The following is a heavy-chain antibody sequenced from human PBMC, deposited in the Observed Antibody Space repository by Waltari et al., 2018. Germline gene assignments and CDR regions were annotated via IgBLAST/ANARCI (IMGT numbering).Heavy chain of an antibody. J-gene: IGHJ5*02. Sequence: QVQLHESGPGLVKTSQTLSLSCPVSGDSISRGEYFWSWVPQPHGKGLEWIGFIYHTGYAYYNPSLKRRATISVESSVNRFFLTLNSVTAADTAVYYCARDAGFRGNEGSWFDLWGQGTLVTVSS. D-gene: IGHD2-15*01. CDR2: IYHTGYA. CDR1: GDSISRGEYF. CDR3: ARDAGFRGNEGSWFDL. V-gene: IGHV4-30-4*01.